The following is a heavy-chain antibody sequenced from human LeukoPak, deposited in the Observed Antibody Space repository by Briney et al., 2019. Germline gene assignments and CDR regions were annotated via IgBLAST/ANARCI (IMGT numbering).Heavy chain of an antibody. Sequence: SETLSLTCRVSGGSISRYYWSWIRQPPGKGLEWVGYIYYSGSTNYNPSLKSRVNISVETSKNQFSLKLSSVAAADTALYYFARGYSGCDYWGQETLVTVSS. CDR1: GGSISRYY. V-gene: IGHV4-59*01. D-gene: IGHD6-19*01. CDR2: IYYSGST. J-gene: IGHJ4*02. CDR3: ARGYSGCDY.